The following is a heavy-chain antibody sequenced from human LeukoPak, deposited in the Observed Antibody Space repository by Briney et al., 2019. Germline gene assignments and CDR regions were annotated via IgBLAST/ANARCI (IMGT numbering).Heavy chain of an antibody. D-gene: IGHD3-9*01. CDR1: GYTFTSYY. CDR2: FDPENDET. CDR3: ATILLRSFDWAEFQH. J-gene: IGHJ1*01. V-gene: IGHV1-24*01. Sequence: ASVKVSCKASGYTFTSYYMHWVRQAPGKGLEWMGGFDPENDETIYAQKFQGRVTMTEDTSTDTAYMELSSLRSEDTAVYYCATILLRSFDWAEFQHWGQGTLVTVSS.